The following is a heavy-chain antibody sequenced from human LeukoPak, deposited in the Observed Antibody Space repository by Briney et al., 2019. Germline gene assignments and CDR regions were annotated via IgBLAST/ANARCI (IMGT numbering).Heavy chain of an antibody. CDR3: ARDKIVGATKLDH. CDR1: GFTFSSYG. V-gene: IGHV3-30*03. CDR2: ISYDGSNK. Sequence: GSLRLSCAASGFTFSSYGMHWVRQAPGKGLEWVAVISYDGSNKYYADSVKGRFTISRDNSKNTLYLQMNSLRAEDTAVYYCARDKIVGATKLDHWGQGTLVTVSS. J-gene: IGHJ4*02. D-gene: IGHD1-26*01.